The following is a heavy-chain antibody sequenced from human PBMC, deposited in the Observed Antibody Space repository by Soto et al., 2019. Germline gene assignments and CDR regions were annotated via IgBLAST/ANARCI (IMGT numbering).Heavy chain of an antibody. CDR3: AREGGSETLQPSYNWFDT. D-gene: IGHD6-25*01. V-gene: IGHV1-2*02. J-gene: IGHJ5*02. CDR1: GYTFTDYH. CDR2: INANNGGA. Sequence: SVKVSCKASGYTFTDYHIHWVRQAPGQGLEFMGWINANNGGAGSAQQFQGRVTVTRDTSINTVYMELSNLRSDDTAVYYCAREGGSETLQPSYNWFDTWGQGTLVTVSS.